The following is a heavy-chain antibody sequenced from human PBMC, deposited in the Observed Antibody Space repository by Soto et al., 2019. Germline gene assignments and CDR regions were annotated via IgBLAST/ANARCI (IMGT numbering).Heavy chain of an antibody. CDR2: IYYSGST. CDR1: GGSISSGGYY. CDR3: ARTTVVTMNYGMDV. Sequence: SETLSLTCTDSGGSISSGGYYWSWIRQHPGKGLEWIGYIYYSGSTYYNPSLKSRVTISVDTSKNQFSLKLSSVTAADTAVYYCARTTVVTMNYGMDVWGQGTTVTVSS. J-gene: IGHJ6*02. V-gene: IGHV4-31*03. D-gene: IGHD4-17*01.